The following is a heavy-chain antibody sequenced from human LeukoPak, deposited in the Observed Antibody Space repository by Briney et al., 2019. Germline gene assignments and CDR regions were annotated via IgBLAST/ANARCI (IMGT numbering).Heavy chain of an antibody. J-gene: IGHJ5*02. Sequence: QSGRSLRLSCAASGFTFNSYGFHWVRQAPGKGLEWVSAISGSGGSTYYADSVKGRFTISRDNSKNTLYLQMNSLRAEDTAVYYCAKDPQGEDWFDPWGQGALVTVSS. CDR3: AKDPQGEDWFDP. CDR1: GFTFNSYG. D-gene: IGHD1-26*01. V-gene: IGHV3-23*01. CDR2: ISGSGGST.